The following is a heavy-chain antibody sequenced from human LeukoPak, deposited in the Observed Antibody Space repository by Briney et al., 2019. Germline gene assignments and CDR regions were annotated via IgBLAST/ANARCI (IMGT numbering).Heavy chain of an antibody. CDR1: GFTFDDYA. CDR3: AKTSSGSYWGDFDY. Sequence: PGRSLRLSCAASGFTFDDYAMHWVRQAPGKGLEWVSGISWNSGSIGYADSVKGRFTISRDNAKNSLYLQMNSLRAEDTALYYCAKTSSGSYWGDFDYWGQGTLVTVSS. V-gene: IGHV3-9*01. D-gene: IGHD1-26*01. J-gene: IGHJ4*02. CDR2: ISWNSGSI.